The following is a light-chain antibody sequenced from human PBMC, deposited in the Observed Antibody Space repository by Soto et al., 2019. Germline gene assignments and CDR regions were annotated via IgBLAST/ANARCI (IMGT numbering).Light chain of an antibody. V-gene: IGKV3-11*01. CDR1: QSVSSY. CDR2: DAS. Sequence: EIVLTQSPATLSLSPGERATLSCRASQSVSSYLAWYQQKPGQAPRLLIYDASARATGIPARFSGSGSGTDITLTISLLDPEDFAVYYWQHSNNCRSTFGQGTRLEIK. CDR3: QHSNNCRST. J-gene: IGKJ5*01.